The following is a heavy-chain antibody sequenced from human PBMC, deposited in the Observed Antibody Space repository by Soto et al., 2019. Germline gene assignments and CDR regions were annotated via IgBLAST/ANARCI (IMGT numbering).Heavy chain of an antibody. D-gene: IGHD5-12*01. CDR3: ARSEMATMSFDY. V-gene: IGHV4-59*01. Sequence: SETLSLTCTVSGGSISSYYWSWIRQPPGKGLEWIGYIYYSGSTNYNPSLKSQVTISVDTSKNQFSLKLSSVTAADTAVYYCARSEMATMSFDYWGQGTLVTVSS. J-gene: IGHJ4*02. CDR2: IYYSGST. CDR1: GGSISSYY.